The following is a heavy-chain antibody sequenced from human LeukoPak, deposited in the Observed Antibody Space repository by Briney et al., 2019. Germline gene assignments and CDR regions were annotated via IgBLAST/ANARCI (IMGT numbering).Heavy chain of an antibody. Sequence: GASVKVSCKASGGTFSSYAISWVRQAPGQGLEWMGRIIPILGIANYAQKFQGRVTITADKSTSTAYMELSSLRSEDTAVYYYATNLFPDYYDSSGYYYGHWGQGTLVTVSS. CDR3: ATNLFPDYYDSSGYYYGH. CDR1: GGTFSSYA. D-gene: IGHD3-22*01. V-gene: IGHV1-69*04. J-gene: IGHJ4*02. CDR2: IIPILGIA.